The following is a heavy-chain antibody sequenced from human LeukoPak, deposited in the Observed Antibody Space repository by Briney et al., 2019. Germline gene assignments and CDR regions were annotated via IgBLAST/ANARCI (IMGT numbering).Heavy chain of an antibody. D-gene: IGHD6-13*01. CDR3: ASRIAAAGHKMGFDY. CDR1: GGSFSGYY. CDR2: INHSGST. J-gene: IGHJ4*02. Sequence: SETLSLTCAVYGGSFSGYYWSWIRQPPGKGLEWIGEINHSGSTNYNPSLKSRVTISVDTSKSQFSLKLSSVTAADTAVYYCASRIAAAGHKMGFDYWGQGTLVTVSS. V-gene: IGHV4-34*01.